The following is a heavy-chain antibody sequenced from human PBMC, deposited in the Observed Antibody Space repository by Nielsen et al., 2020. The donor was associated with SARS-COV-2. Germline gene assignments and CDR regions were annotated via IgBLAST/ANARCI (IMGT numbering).Heavy chain of an antibody. CDR2: IDPSDSYT. CDR3: ANFDGSGSYY. J-gene: IGHJ4*02. Sequence: WVRQAPGQGLEWMGRIDPSDSYTNYSPSFQGHVTISADKSISTAYLQWSSLKASDTAMYYCANFDGSGSYYWGQGTLVTVSS. D-gene: IGHD3-10*01. V-gene: IGHV5-10-1*01.